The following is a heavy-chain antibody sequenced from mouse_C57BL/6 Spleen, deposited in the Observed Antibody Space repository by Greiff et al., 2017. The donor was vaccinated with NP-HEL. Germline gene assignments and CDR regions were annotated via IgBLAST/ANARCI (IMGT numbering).Heavy chain of an antibody. CDR2: INYDGSST. J-gene: IGHJ1*03. V-gene: IGHV5-16*01. CDR3: ARDRTEWYFDV. CDR1: GFTFSDYY. Sequence: EVKLVESEGGLVQPGSSMKLSCTASGFTFSDYYMAWVRQVPEKGLEWVANINYDGSSTYYLDSLKSRFIISRDNAKNILYLQMSSLKSEDTATYYCARDRTEWYFDVWGTGTTVTVSS.